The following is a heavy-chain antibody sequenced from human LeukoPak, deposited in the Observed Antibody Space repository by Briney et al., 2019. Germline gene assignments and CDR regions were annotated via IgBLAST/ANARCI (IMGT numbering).Heavy chain of an antibody. V-gene: IGHV4-34*01. Sequence: SETLSLTCAVYGVSLTGYYWSWIRQPPGKGLEWIGEINHSGSTNYYPSLKSRLTISVDTSKNQFSLKLRSVTAADTAVYYCARHGRNVGHCSGDRCYRRAFDIWGQGTMVTVSS. J-gene: IGHJ3*02. CDR1: GVSLTGYY. CDR3: ARHGRNVGHCSGDRCYRRAFDI. CDR2: INHSGST. D-gene: IGHD2-15*01.